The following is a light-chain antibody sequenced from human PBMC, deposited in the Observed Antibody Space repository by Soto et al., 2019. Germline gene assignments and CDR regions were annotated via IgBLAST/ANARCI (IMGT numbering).Light chain of an antibody. CDR3: QQYDSSPAT. J-gene: IGKJ1*01. CDR1: QSVGSNY. CDR2: GAS. Sequence: EIVLTQSPGTLSLSPGERATLSCRASQSVGSNYLAWYHQKPGQAPRLLIYGASSRATGIPDRFSGSGSGTDFTLTISRLEPEDFAVFYCQQYDSSPATFGQGTKVEIK. V-gene: IGKV3-20*01.